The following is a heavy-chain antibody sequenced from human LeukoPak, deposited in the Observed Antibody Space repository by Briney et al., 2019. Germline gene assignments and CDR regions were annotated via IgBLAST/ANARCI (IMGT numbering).Heavy chain of an antibody. CDR3: ARDHSAYRGEILGYMDV. J-gene: IGHJ6*03. CDR1: GFTFSDYA. D-gene: IGHD1-26*01. Sequence: GGSLRLSCAASGFTFSDYAMNWVRQAPGEGLEWVSSISSNSDYIYYAASVTGRFTISRDNAKSSLFLEMTNLRVDDMALYFCARDHSAYRGEILGYMDVWGKGTTVTVSS. CDR2: ISSNSDYI. V-gene: IGHV3-21*01.